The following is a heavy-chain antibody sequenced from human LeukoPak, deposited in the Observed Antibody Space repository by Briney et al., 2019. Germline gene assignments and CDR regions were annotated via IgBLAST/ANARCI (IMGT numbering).Heavy chain of an antibody. CDR3: ARDWGSSPRVDP. CDR2: IIPILGIA. Sequence: GASVKVSCKASGGTFSSYAISWVRQAPGQGLEWMGRIIPILGIANYAQKFQGRVTITADKSTSTAYMELSSLRSEDTAVYYCARDWGSSPRVDPWGQGTLVTVSS. D-gene: IGHD3-16*01. CDR1: GGTFSSYA. V-gene: IGHV1-69*04. J-gene: IGHJ5*02.